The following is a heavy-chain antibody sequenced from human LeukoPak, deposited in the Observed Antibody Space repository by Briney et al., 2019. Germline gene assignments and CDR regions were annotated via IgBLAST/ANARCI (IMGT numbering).Heavy chain of an antibody. V-gene: IGHV3-23*01. Sequence: PGGSLRLSCAASGFTFSSYAMSWVRQAPGKGLEWVSAISGSGGRTYYADSVKGRFTISRDNSKNTLYLQMNSLRAEDTAVYYCAKGGGYYGSGSYYKKGVYYFDYWGQGTLVTVSS. D-gene: IGHD3-10*01. CDR2: ISGSGGRT. CDR3: AKGGGYYGSGSYYKKGVYYFDY. CDR1: GFTFSSYA. J-gene: IGHJ4*02.